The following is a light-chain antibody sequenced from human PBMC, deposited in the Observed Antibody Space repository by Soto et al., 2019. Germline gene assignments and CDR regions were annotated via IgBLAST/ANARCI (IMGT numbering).Light chain of an antibody. J-gene: IGKJ5*01. CDR2: DAS. CDR1: QSVSSS. CDR3: QQYGSSPIT. Sequence: EIVMTQSPAALSVCPGERATLSCRASQSVSSSLAWYQQKPGQAPRLLIYDASNRATGIPARFSGSGSGTDFTLTISRLEPEDFAVYYCQQYGSSPITFGQGTRLEIK. V-gene: IGKV3-20*01.